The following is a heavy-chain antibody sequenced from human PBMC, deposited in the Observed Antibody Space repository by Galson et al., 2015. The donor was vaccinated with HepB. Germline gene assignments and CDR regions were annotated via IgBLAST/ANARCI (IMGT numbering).Heavy chain of an antibody. CDR3: ASPLVRGVTRDY. CDR1: GFTFSSYA. Sequence: SLRLSCAASGFTFSSYAMHWVRQAPGKGLEWVAVISYDGSNKYYADSVKGRFTISRDNSKNTLYLQMNSLRAEDTAVYYCASPLVRGVTRDYWGQGTLVTVSS. J-gene: IGHJ4*02. CDR2: ISYDGSNK. D-gene: IGHD3-10*01. V-gene: IGHV3-30*04.